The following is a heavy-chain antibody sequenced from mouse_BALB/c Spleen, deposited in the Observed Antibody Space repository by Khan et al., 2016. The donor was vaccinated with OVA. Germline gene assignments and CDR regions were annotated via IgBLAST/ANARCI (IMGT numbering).Heavy chain of an antibody. V-gene: IGHV5-17*02. J-gene: IGHJ2*01. CDR2: ISGDSSTI. CDR3: ATSDYYGYYFDY. Sequence: EVELVESGGGLVQPGGSRKLSCAASGFTFSSYGMHWVRQAPEKGLEWVAYISGDSSTIYYADTVKGRFTISRDTPKNTLFLQMTSLMSEDTAMYYCATSDYYGYYFDYWGPGTTLTVSS. CDR1: GFTFSSYG. D-gene: IGHD1-1*01.